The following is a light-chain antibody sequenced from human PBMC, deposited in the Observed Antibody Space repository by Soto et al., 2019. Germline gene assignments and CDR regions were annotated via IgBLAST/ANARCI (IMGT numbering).Light chain of an antibody. CDR3: QQYGSSPPVT. J-gene: IGKJ1*01. V-gene: IGKV3-20*01. CDR2: GAS. CDR1: QSFSNNY. Sequence: EIVLTQSPGTLSLSPGERATLSCSASQSFSNNYLAWYQQKPGQAPRLLIYGASNRATGIPDRFSGSGSGTDFTLTISRLEPEDFAVYYCQQYGSSPPVTFGQGTKVDIK.